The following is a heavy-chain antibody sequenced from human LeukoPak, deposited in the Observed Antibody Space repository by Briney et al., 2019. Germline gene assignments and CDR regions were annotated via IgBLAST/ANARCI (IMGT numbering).Heavy chain of an antibody. V-gene: IGHV3-23*01. CDR2: IDKSGDCT. Sequence: PGGSLRLSCAASGFTFSTYAMSWVRQAPGKGLEWVSAIDKSGDCTYYADSVKGRFTISRDNSNNTLYLQMNSLRAEDTALYYCARSSGRYYYYGMDVWGQGTTVTVSS. CDR1: GFTFSTYA. J-gene: IGHJ6*02. D-gene: IGHD6-19*01. CDR3: ARSSGRYYYYGMDV.